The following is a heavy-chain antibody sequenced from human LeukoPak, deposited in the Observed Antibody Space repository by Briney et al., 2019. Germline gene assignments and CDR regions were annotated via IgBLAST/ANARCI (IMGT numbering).Heavy chain of an antibody. CDR2: ISGSGGST. CDR1: GFTFSSYA. V-gene: IGHV3-23*01. CDR3: AKDRGPIVVVVAGLDY. Sequence: GGSLRLSCAASGFTFSSYAMSWVRQAPGKGLEWVSAISGSGGSTYYADSVKGRFTISRDNSKNTLYLQMNSLRAEDTAVYYCAKDRGPIVVVVAGLDYWGQGTLVTVSS. D-gene: IGHD2-15*01. J-gene: IGHJ4*02.